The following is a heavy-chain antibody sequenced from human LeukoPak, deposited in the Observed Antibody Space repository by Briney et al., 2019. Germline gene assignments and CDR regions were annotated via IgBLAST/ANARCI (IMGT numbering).Heavy chain of an antibody. CDR2: ISAYNGNT. J-gene: IGHJ4*02. CDR1: GYTFTSYG. Sequence: VASVKVSCKASGYTFTSYGISWVRQAPGQGLEWMGWISAYNGNTNYAQKLQGRVTMTTDTSTSTAYMELRSLRSDDTAVYYCARALFSPVGTVTTLDYWGQGTLVTVSS. V-gene: IGHV1-18*01. D-gene: IGHD4-17*01. CDR3: ARALFSPVGTVTTLDY.